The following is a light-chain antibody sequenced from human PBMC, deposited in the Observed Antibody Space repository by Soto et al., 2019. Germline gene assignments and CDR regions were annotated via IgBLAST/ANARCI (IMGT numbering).Light chain of an antibody. CDR1: SSDVGSYNY. Sequence: QSALTQSASVSGSPGQSIIISCTGTSSDVGSYNYVSWYQHHPGKAPKFMIYDVSNRPSGVSNRFSGSKSGNTASLTISGLQAEDEADYYCSSYTTSDTLVFGSGTKLTVL. J-gene: IGLJ1*01. CDR2: DVS. V-gene: IGLV2-14*03. CDR3: SSYTTSDTLV.